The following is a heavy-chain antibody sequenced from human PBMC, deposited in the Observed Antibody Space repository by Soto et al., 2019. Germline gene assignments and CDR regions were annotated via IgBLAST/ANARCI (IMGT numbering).Heavy chain of an antibody. CDR2: IVVGSGNA. V-gene: IGHV1-58*02. CDR3: AADGAVADAFDI. D-gene: IGHD6-19*01. J-gene: IGHJ3*02. Sequence: SVKVSCKASGFTFTSSAMQWVRQARGQRLEWIGWIVVGSGNANYAQKFQERVTITRDMSTSTAYMELSSLRSEDTAVYYCAADGAVADAFDIWGQGTMVTVSS. CDR1: GFTFTSSA.